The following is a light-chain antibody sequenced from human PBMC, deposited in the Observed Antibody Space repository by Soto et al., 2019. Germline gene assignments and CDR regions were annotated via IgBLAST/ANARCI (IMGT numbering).Light chain of an antibody. J-gene: IGKJ1*01. CDR2: AVS. CDR1: QDISHY. Sequence: DIQVTQSPSAMSASVGDRVTFTCRASQDISHYLAWFQQKPGKVPKRLIFAVSNLESGVPSRFRGSGSGTEFTLTITSLQPEDFATYYCLQHNSYPWTFGQGTKVEIK. V-gene: IGKV1-17*03. CDR3: LQHNSYPWT.